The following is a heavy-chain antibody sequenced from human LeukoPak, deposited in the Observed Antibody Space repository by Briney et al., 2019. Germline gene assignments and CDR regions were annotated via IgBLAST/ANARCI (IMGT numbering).Heavy chain of an antibody. D-gene: IGHD6-13*01. Sequence: SETLSLTCTVSGGSISSYYWSWIRQSPGKGLEWIGYIYYSGSTNYNPSLKSRVTISVDTSKNQFSLKLSSVTAADTAVYYCARTTSSWYGWFDPWGQGALVTVSS. CDR3: ARTTSSWYGWFDP. CDR1: GGSISSYY. V-gene: IGHV4-59*01. CDR2: IYYSGST. J-gene: IGHJ5*02.